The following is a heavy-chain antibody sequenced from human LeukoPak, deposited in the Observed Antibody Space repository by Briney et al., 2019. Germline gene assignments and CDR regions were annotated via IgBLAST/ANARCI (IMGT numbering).Heavy chain of an antibody. V-gene: IGHV3-74*01. Sequence: GGSLRLSCTASGFTFSSSWIHWVRQAPGKGLVWVSRMNGDGSTIDYADSVKGRFTISRDNAKNTLYLQMNSLRAEDTAVYYCARAGNYYFEYWGQGTLVTVSS. J-gene: IGHJ4*02. D-gene: IGHD1-1*01. CDR3: ARAGNYYFEY. CDR2: MNGDGSTI. CDR1: GFTFSSSW.